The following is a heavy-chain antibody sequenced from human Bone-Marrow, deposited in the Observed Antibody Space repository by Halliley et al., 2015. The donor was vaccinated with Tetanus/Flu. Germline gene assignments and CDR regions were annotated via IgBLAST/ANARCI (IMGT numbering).Heavy chain of an antibody. CDR2: FSGGTGST. J-gene: IGHJ4*02. V-gene: IGHV3-23*01. D-gene: IGHD1-26*01. CDR3: ASRRSVGTTYFEY. Sequence: EWVSAFSGGTGSTNYADSVKGRFTISRDNSKNTLYLQMNSLRAEDTAVYYWASRRSVGTTYFEYWGQGTLVTVSS.